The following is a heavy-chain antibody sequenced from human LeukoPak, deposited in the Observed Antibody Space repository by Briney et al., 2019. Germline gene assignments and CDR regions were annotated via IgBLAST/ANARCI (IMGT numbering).Heavy chain of an antibody. CDR1: GGSISNYY. J-gene: IGHJ5*02. CDR2: IYYSGST. CDR3: ARATYSNTWPNWFDP. Sequence: PSETLSLTCTVSGGSISNYYWSWLRQPPGKGLEWIGYIYYSGSTNYNPSLKSPVTMSLDTSKNQFSLRLLSVTAADTAVYYCARATYSNTWPNWFDPWGQGTLVTVSS. V-gene: IGHV4-59*08. D-gene: IGHD6-13*01.